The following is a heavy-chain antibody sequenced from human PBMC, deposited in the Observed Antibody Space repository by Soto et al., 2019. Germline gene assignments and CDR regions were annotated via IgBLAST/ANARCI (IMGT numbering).Heavy chain of an antibody. D-gene: IGHD4-4*01. CDR2: IGTAGET. CDR3: ARAPVDYNNYGPSHYGLDV. J-gene: IGHJ6*02. V-gene: IGHV3-13*01. CDR1: GFTFSSYD. Sequence: GGSLRLSCAASGFTFSSYDMYWVRQATGKGLEWVSTIGTAGETYYPGSVKGRFTISREKAKNSLYLQMNSLRAGDTAVYYCARAPVDYNNYGPSHYGLDVWGQGTTVTVSS.